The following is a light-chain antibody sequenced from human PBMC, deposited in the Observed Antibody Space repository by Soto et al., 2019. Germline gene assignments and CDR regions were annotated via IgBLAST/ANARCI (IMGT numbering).Light chain of an antibody. CDR1: QRINIY. V-gene: IGKV1-39*01. J-gene: IGKJ4*01. CDR3: QQSYSTPLT. CDR2: PPS. Sequence: DIQLTQSPSSLSASVGDRVTITCRASQRINIYMNWYQHKPGKAPNLLIFPPSTLQSGVPSRFSGSGSGTDFTLTISSLQPEDFATYYCQQSYSTPLTFGGGTKVEIK.